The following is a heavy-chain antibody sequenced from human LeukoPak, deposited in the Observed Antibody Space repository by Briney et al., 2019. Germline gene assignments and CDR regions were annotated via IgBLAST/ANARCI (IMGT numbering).Heavy chain of an antibody. D-gene: IGHD3-3*01. CDR3: ARDLDFWSDINRFDP. J-gene: IGHJ5*02. Sequence: GASVKVSCTASGSPFTGYYIHWVRQAPGQGLEWMGWINPMNGDTTYAQNFQGRVTMTRDTSISSAYMELTRLISDDTAVYYCARDLDFWSDINRFDPWGQGTLVTVSS. CDR2: INPMNGDT. V-gene: IGHV1-2*02. CDR1: GSPFTGYY.